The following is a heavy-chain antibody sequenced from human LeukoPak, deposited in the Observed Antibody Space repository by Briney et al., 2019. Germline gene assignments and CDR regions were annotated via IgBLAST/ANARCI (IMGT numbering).Heavy chain of an antibody. J-gene: IGHJ4*02. V-gene: IGHV3-30*04. D-gene: IGHD3-22*01. CDR3: ARGQFRLSDFDSSAFDY. Sequence: PGGSLRLSCAASDFSFTTYTMSWVRQAPGKGLEWVAVISYGGSNKYYADSVNGRFIISRDNSKNTLYLQMISLSAEDTAVYYCARGQFRLSDFDSSAFDYWGQGTLVTVSS. CDR1: DFSFTTYT. CDR2: ISYGGSNK.